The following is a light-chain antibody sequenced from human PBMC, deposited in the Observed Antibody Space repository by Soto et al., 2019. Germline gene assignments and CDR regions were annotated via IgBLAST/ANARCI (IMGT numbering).Light chain of an antibody. Sequence: AIRMTQSPSSFSASTGDRVTITCRASQGISSYLAWYQQKPGKAPKLLIYAASTLQSGVPSRFSGSGSGTDFTLTISCLPSEDFATYYCQQYYSYPLTFGGGTKVDIK. J-gene: IGKJ4*01. CDR1: QGISSY. V-gene: IGKV1-8*01. CDR2: AAS. CDR3: QQYYSYPLT.